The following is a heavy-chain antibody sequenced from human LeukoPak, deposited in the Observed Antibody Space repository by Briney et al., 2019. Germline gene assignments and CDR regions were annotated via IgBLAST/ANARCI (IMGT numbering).Heavy chain of an antibody. J-gene: IGHJ4*02. CDR3: ARPAFGGVIFFFDY. V-gene: IGHV4-39*01. Sequence: SETLSLTCTVSGGSLSSSTYYWGWIRQPPGKGLEWIGSIYHSGSTYYNPSLKSRVTISVDTSKNQFSLKLSSVTAADTAVYYCARPAFGGVIFFFDYWGQGTLVTVSS. CDR2: IYHSGST. CDR1: GGSLSSSTYY. D-gene: IGHD3-16*01.